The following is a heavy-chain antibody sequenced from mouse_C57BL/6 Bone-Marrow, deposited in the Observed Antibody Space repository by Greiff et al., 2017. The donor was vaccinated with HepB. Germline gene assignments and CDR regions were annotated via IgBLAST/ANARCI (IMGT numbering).Heavy chain of an antibody. V-gene: IGHV3-6*01. CDR2: ISYDGSN. Sequence: EVKLMESGPGLVKPSQSLSLTCSVTGYSITSGYNWNWIRQFPGNKLEWMGYISYDGSNNYNPSLKNRISITRDTSKNQFFLKLNSVTTEDTATYYCAREGNYGEAMDYWGQGTSVTVSS. D-gene: IGHD1-1*01. CDR1: GYSITSGYN. J-gene: IGHJ4*01. CDR3: AREGNYGEAMDY.